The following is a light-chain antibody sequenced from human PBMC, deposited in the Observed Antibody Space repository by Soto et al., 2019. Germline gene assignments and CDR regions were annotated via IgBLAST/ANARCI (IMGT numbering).Light chain of an antibody. CDR1: SSNIGSNN. Sequence: QSVLTQPPSASGTPGQRVTISCSGSSSNIGSNNVNWYQQLPGTAPKLLIYVNNHRPSGVPDRFSGSKSGTSASLAISGLQAEDEADYYCAAWDDSLNGAVFGGGTKVTVL. CDR2: VNN. J-gene: IGLJ2*01. CDR3: AAWDDSLNGAV. V-gene: IGLV1-44*01.